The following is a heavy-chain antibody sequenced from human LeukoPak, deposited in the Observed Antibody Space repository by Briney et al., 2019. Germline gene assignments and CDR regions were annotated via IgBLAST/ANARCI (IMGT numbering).Heavy chain of an antibody. CDR3: AREKYCSSTSCYTGDYYGMDV. CDR2: INHSGST. Sequence: PSETLSLTCAVYGGSFSGYYWSWIRQPPGKGLEWIGEINHSGSTNYNPSLKSRVTISVDKSKNQFSLKLSSVTAADTAVYYCAREKYCSSTSCYTGDYYGMDVWGQGTTVTVSS. D-gene: IGHD2-2*02. J-gene: IGHJ6*02. V-gene: IGHV4-34*01. CDR1: GGSFSGYY.